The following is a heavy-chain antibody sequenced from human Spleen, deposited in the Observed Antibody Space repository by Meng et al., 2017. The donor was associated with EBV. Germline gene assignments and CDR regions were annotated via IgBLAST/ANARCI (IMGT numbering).Heavy chain of an antibody. J-gene: IGHJ4*01. Sequence: QVQLQQGGAGRLKPSQTLSLTCAVYGGASSGSDWSWIRQPPGKGLEWIGEINLGGNTNYNPSLKSRVSISVDTSKNHFSLKVDSVTAADTAVYYCATWNNNGWYYGYWGQGTLVTVSS. V-gene: IGHV4-34*01. CDR1: GGASSGSD. D-gene: IGHD6-19*01. CDR3: ATWNNNGWYYGY. CDR2: INLGGNT.